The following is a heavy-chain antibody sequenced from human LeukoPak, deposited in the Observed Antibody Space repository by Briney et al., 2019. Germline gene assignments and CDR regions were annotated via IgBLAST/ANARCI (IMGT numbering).Heavy chain of an antibody. Sequence: PSETQPLTCTVSGGSISSYYWSWIRQPPGKGLEWIGYIYYSGSTNYNPSLKSRVTISVDTSKNQFSLRLSSVTAADTAVYYCARVTGYVMEDYFDYWGQGTLVTVSS. J-gene: IGHJ4*02. CDR1: GGSISSYY. CDR2: IYYSGST. V-gene: IGHV4-59*01. CDR3: ARVTGYVMEDYFDY. D-gene: IGHD6-13*01.